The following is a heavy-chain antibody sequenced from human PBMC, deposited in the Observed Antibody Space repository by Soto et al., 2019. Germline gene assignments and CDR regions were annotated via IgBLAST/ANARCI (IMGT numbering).Heavy chain of an antibody. J-gene: IGHJ4*02. Sequence: GESLKISCKGSGYSFTSYWISWVRQMPGKGLEWMGRIDPSDSCTNYSPSFQGHVTISADKSISTAYLQWSSLKASDTAMYYCARRRNDYGDYGYYFDYWGQGTLVTVSS. CDR3: ARRRNDYGDYGYYFDY. CDR2: IDPSDSCT. D-gene: IGHD4-17*01. CDR1: GYSFTSYW. V-gene: IGHV5-10-1*01.